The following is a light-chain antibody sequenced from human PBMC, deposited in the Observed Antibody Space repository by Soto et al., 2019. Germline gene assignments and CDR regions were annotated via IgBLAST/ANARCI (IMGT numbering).Light chain of an antibody. CDR2: AAS. Sequence: DIQMTQSPSSLSASVGDRVTITCRASESISSYLNWYQQKPGKAPKLLIYAASSLQSGVPSRFSGSGSGTDFTLTISSLQPEDFATYYCQRSYSTPYTFGEGNKREI. J-gene: IGKJ2*01. V-gene: IGKV1-39*01. CDR3: QRSYSTPYT. CDR1: ESISSY.